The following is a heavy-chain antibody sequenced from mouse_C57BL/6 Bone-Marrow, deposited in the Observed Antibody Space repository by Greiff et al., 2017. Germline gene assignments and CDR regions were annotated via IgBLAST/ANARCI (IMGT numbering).Heavy chain of an antibody. CDR3: AIHEYYGPGYYFDY. CDR1: GYTFTEYT. V-gene: IGHV1-62-2*01. D-gene: IGHD1-2*01. Sequence: LVESGAELVKPGASVKLSCKASGYTFTEYTIHWVKQRSGQGLAWIGWVYPGSGSIKYNEKFKDKATLTADKSSRTVHMELSRLTSKDSAVYFCAIHEYYGPGYYFDYWGQGTTLTVSS. CDR2: VYPGSGSI. J-gene: IGHJ2*01.